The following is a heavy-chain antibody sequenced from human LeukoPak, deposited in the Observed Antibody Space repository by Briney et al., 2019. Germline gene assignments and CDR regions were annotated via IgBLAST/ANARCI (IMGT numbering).Heavy chain of an antibody. CDR3: ARSTDSITEYPFDY. Sequence: PSETLSLTCTVSGGSISSYYWSWIRQPPGKGLEWIGYIYYSGSTNYNPSLKSRVTISVDTSKNQFSLKLSSVTAADTTVYYCARSTDSITEYPFDYWGQGTLVTVSS. CDR2: IYYSGST. D-gene: IGHD2-2*01. CDR1: GGSISSYY. V-gene: IGHV4-59*01. J-gene: IGHJ4*02.